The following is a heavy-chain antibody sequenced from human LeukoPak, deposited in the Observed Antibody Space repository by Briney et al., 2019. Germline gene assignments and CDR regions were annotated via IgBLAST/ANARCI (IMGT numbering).Heavy chain of an antibody. V-gene: IGHV3-74*01. CDR3: TRDREQQPTYDY. J-gene: IGHJ4*02. CDR2: INSDGSSI. Sequence: GGSQRLSCAASGFTFSTYWMHWVRQAPGKGLVWVSRINSDGSSISYADSVKGRFTISRDNAKDTLYLQMNSLRAEDTAVYYCTRDREQQPTYDYWGQGTLVTVSS. CDR1: GFTFSTYW. D-gene: IGHD6-13*01.